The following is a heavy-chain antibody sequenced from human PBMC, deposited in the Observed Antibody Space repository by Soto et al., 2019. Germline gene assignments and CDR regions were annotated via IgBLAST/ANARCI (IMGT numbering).Heavy chain of an antibody. J-gene: IGHJ6*02. V-gene: IGHV3-23*01. D-gene: IGHD6-19*01. Sequence: GGSLRLSCAASGLTFSSYAMSWVRQAPGKGLEWVSAISGSGGSTYYADSVKGRFTISRDNSKNTLYLQMNSLRAEDTAVYYCAKARYSSGSGGMDVWGQGTTVTVSS. CDR3: AKARYSSGSGGMDV. CDR1: GLTFSSYA. CDR2: ISGSGGST.